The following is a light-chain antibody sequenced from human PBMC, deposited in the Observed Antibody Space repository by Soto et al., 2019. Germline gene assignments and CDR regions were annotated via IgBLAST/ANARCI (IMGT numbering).Light chain of an antibody. CDR3: QQRSNWSYT. CDR1: QSVSSY. J-gene: IGKJ2*01. CDR2: DAS. V-gene: IGKV3-11*01. Sequence: EIVLTQSPATLSLSPGERATLSCRAGQSVSSYLAWYQQKPGQAPRLLIYDASNRATGIPARFSGSGSGTDFTLTISSLEPEDFAVYYCQQRSNWSYTFGQGTKLEIK.